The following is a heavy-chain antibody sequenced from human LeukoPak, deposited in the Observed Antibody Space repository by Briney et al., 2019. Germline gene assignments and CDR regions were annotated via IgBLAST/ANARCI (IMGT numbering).Heavy chain of an antibody. J-gene: IGHJ6*02. CDR2: IYHSGST. Sequence: PSETLSLTCTVSGDSITSGGYYWSWIRQHPGRGLEWIGYIYHSGSTYYSPSLKSRATISVDTSKNQFSLKLSSVTAADTAVYYCARDRFDSYPMDVWGQGTTVTVSS. CDR1: GDSITSGGYY. V-gene: IGHV4-31*03. D-gene: IGHD3-10*01. CDR3: ARDRFDSYPMDV.